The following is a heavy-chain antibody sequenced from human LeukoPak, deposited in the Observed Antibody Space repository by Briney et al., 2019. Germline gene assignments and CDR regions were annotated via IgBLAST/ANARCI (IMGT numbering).Heavy chain of an antibody. Sequence: NPGGSLRLSCAASGFTFSSYSMNWVRQAPGKGLEWVSSISSSSSYIYYADSVKGRFTISRDNSKNTLYLQMNSLRAEDTAVYHCAKGSGFWGQSSDYWGQGTLVTVSS. CDR1: GFTFSSYS. D-gene: IGHD3-10*01. J-gene: IGHJ4*02. V-gene: IGHV3-21*04. CDR2: ISSSSSYI. CDR3: AKGSGFWGQSSDY.